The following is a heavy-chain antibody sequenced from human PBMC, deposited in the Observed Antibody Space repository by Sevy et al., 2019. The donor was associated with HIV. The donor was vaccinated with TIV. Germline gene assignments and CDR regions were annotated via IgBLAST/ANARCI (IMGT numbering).Heavy chain of an antibody. CDR1: GGSISSGGYY. CDR3: ATYVLGSSRKFDY. V-gene: IGHV4-31*03. D-gene: IGHD6-13*01. Sequence: SETLSLTCTVSGGSISSGGYYWSWIRQHPGKGLEWIGYIYYSGSTYYNPSLKSRVTISVDTSKNQFSLKLSSVTAADTAVYYCATYVLGSSRKFDYWGQGTLVTVSS. J-gene: IGHJ4*02. CDR2: IYYSGST.